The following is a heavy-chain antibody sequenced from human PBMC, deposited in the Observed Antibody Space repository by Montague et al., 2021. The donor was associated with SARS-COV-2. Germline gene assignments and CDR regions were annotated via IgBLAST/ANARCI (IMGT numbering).Heavy chain of an antibody. D-gene: IGHD6-19*01. J-gene: IGHJ4*02. CDR2: VYYNGDI. V-gene: IGHV4-61*01. CDR1: AGSVNGGTSY. Sequence: SETLSLTCSVSAGSVNGGTSYSNWIRQPPGKGLDWIGYVYYNGDIKHNPSLKSRVSLSLDTSMNQFSLQLNSLTAADTAVYYCARGASLAGRFDYWGQGILITVSS. CDR3: ARGASLAGRFDY.